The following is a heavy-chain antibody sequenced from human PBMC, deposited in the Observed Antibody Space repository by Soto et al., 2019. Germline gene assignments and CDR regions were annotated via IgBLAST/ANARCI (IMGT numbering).Heavy chain of an antibody. CDR3: AKEGLRYFDWLAKNPSTTFSGMDV. CDR1: GFTFSSYG. J-gene: IGHJ6*02. CDR2: ISYDGSNK. Sequence: QVQLVESGGGVVQPGRSLRLSCAASGFTFSSYGMHWVRQAPGKGLEWVAVISYDGSNKYYADSVKGRFTISIDNSKNPLYLQMNSLRAEDTAVYYCAKEGLRYFDWLAKNPSTTFSGMDVWGQGTTVTVSS. D-gene: IGHD3-9*01. V-gene: IGHV3-30*18.